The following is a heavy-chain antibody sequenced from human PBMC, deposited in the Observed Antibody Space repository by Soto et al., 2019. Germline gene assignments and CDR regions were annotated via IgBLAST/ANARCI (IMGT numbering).Heavy chain of an antibody. V-gene: IGHV3-9*01. J-gene: IGHJ2*01. D-gene: IGHD6-19*01. CDR3: AKAAYSSGLYWYFDL. CDR2: ISWNSGSI. CDR1: GFTFDDYA. Sequence: EVQLVESGGGLVQPGRSLRLSCAASGFTFDDYAMHWVRQAPGKGLEWVSGISWNSGSIGYADSVKGRFTIPRDNAKYSLYRQMNSLRAEDTALYYCAKAAYSSGLYWYFDLWGRGTLVTVSS.